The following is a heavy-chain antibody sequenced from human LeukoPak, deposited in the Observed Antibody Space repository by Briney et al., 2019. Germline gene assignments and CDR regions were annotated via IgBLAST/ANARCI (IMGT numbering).Heavy chain of an antibody. D-gene: IGHD3-22*01. CDR3: ARGRRYYDSSGYSMDD. J-gene: IGHJ4*02. CDR2: IYHSGST. Sequence: PSETLSLTCAVYGGSFSGYYWSWIRQPPGKGLEWIGEIYHSGSTNYNPSLESRVTISVDTSKNQLTLKLSSVTAADTAVYYCARGRRYYDSSGYSMDDWGQGTLVTVSS. V-gene: IGHV4-34*01. CDR1: GGSFSGYY.